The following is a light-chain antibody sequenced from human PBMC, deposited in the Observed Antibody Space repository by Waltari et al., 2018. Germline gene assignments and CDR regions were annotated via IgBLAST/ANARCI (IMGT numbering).Light chain of an antibody. V-gene: IGKV4-1*01. Sequence: DIVMTQSPDSLAVSLGERDTIKCKSSQSVLSSSNNKNYLAWYQQKPGQPPRLLIYWGSTRESGVPDRFSGSGSGTDFTLTISSLQAEDVAVYYCQQYYSSPTFGQGTKVEIK. CDR3: QQYYSSPT. CDR2: WGS. J-gene: IGKJ1*01. CDR1: QSVLSSSNNKNY.